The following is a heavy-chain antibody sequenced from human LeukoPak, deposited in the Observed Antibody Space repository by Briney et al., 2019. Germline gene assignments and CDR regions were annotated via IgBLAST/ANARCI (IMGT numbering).Heavy chain of an antibody. CDR3: AADPSGDYMGDY. CDR1: GFTFTSSA. CDR2: IVVGSGIT. J-gene: IGHJ4*02. Sequence: SVKVSCKASGFTFTSSAVQWVRQARGQRLEWIGWIVVGSGITNYAQKFQERVTITRDMSTSTAYMELSSLRSEDTAVYYCAADPSGDYMGDYWGQGTLVTVSS. D-gene: IGHD3-10*01. V-gene: IGHV1-58*01.